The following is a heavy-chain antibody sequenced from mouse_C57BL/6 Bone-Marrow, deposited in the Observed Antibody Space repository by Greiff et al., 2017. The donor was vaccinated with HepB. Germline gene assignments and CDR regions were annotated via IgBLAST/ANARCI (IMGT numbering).Heavy chain of an antibody. CDR2: ISSGGSYT. CDR1: GFTFSSYG. CDR3: ARHRPLITTFFDY. J-gene: IGHJ2*01. Sequence: EVNVVESGGDLVKPGGSLKLSCAASGFTFSSYGMSWVRQTPDKRLEWVATISSGGSYTYYPDSVKGRFTISRDNAKNTLYLQMSSLKSEDTAMYYCARHRPLITTFFDYWGQGTTLTVSS. D-gene: IGHD1-1*01. V-gene: IGHV5-6*01.